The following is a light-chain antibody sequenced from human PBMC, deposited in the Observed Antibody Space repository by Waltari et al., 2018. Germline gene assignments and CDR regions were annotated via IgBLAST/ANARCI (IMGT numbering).Light chain of an antibody. CDR3: QQSYSPPHT. CDR1: QDISDT. J-gene: IGKJ1*01. Sequence: DIQMTQSPSSLSASVGDRFPITCRAGQDISDTLNWYQQKPGKAPKLLIFATSNLQSGVPSRFTGSASGADFSLTINSLQPEDFATYYCQQSYSPPHTFGQGTRVDFK. V-gene: IGKV1-39*01. CDR2: ATS.